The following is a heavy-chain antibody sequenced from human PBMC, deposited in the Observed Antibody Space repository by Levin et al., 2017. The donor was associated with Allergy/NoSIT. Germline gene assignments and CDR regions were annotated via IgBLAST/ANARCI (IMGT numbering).Heavy chain of an antibody. D-gene: IGHD3-22*01. CDR1: GFTVSSNY. Sequence: PGGSLRLSCAASGFTVSSNYMSWVRQAPGKGLEWVSVIYSGGSTYYADSVKGRFTISRDNSKNTLYLQMNSLRAEDTAVYYCAREHYYDSSGYYRTDDAFDIWGQGTMVTVSS. CDR3: AREHYYDSSGYYRTDDAFDI. V-gene: IGHV3-53*01. CDR2: IYSGGST. J-gene: IGHJ3*02.